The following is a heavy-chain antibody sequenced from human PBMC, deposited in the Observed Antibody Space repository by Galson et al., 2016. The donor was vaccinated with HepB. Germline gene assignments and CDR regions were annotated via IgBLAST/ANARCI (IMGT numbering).Heavy chain of an antibody. CDR3: GADLYNYRHAYF. CDR1: GFTFPSSA. Sequence: SVKVSCKASGFTFPSSASSIQWVRQARGQRLEWIGWIVVGSRNTNYAQDFQERVTVTWDMSTTTAFMELSSLRSDDTAVYYCGADLYNYRHAYFWGQGTLVTVSS. D-gene: IGHD5-18*01. V-gene: IGHV1-58*02. J-gene: IGHJ4*02. CDR2: IVVGSRNT.